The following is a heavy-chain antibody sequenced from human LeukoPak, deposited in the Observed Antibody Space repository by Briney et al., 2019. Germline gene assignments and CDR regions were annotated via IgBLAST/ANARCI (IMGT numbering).Heavy chain of an antibody. CDR2: IIPIFGTA. D-gene: IGHD3-3*01. CDR1: GGTFSSYA. V-gene: IGHV1-69*05. CDR3: AVAKMIFGVVIEYYHYMDV. J-gene: IGHJ6*03. Sequence: SVKVSCKASGGTFSSYAISWVRQAPGQGLEWMGGIIPIFGTANYAQKFQGRVTITTDESTSTAYMELSSLRSEDTAVYYCAVAKMIFGVVIEYYHYMDVWGKGTTVTVSS.